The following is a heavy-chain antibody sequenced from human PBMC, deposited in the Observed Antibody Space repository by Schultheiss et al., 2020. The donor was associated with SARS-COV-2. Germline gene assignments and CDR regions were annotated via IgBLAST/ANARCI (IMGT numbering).Heavy chain of an antibody. J-gene: IGHJ5*02. CDR2: SENKAQGHTT. Sequence: GGSLRLSCAASGFTFSSYGMHWVRQAPGKGLEWVGRSENKAQGHTTRYGASVKGRFIISRDDSTNSLYLQMSSLTTEDTAVYYCVREVDGTFGELLSWGQGTLVTVSS. D-gene: IGHD3-10*01. CDR3: VREVDGTFGELLS. CDR1: GFTFSSYG. V-gene: IGHV3-72*01.